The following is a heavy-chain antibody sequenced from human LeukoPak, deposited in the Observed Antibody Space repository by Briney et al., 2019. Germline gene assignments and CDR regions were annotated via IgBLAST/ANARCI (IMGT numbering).Heavy chain of an antibody. Sequence: PGGSLRVSCAASGFTFSDYYMSWIRQAPGKGLEWVSYISSSSSYTNYADSVKGRFTISRDNAKNSLYLQMNSLRAEDTAVYYCARDQVVRGVIRYYYYYGMDVWGQGTTVTASS. CDR3: ARDQVVRGVIRYYYYYGMDV. D-gene: IGHD3-10*01. CDR2: ISSSSSYT. J-gene: IGHJ6*02. V-gene: IGHV3-11*06. CDR1: GFTFSDYY.